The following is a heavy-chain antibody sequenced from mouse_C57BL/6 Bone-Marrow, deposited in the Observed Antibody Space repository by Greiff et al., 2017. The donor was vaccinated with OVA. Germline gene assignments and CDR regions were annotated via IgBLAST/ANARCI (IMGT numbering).Heavy chain of an antibody. V-gene: IGHV1-76*01. Sequence: LVESGAELVRPGDSVKLSCKASGYTFTDYYISWVKQRPGQGLEWIARIYPGSGNIYYNEKFKGKATLTAEKSSSTAYMQLSSLTSDDSAVYFCARSERLRDYFDYWGQGTTLTVSS. D-gene: IGHD2-2*01. CDR3: ARSERLRDYFDY. CDR2: IYPGSGNI. J-gene: IGHJ2*01. CDR1: GYTFTDYY.